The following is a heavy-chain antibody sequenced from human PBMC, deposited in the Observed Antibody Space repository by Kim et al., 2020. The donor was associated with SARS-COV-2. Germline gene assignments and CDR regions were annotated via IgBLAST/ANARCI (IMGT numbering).Heavy chain of an antibody. CDR3: TRVGPWSYYGSGSYPFDY. Sequence: GGSLRLSCTASGFTFGDYAMSWFRQAPGKGLEWVGFIRSKAYGGTTEYAAPVKGRFTISRDDSKSIAYLQMNSLKTEDTAVYYCTRVGPWSYYGSGSYPFDYWGQGTLVTVSS. CDR1: GFTFGDYA. CDR2: IRSKAYGGTT. D-gene: IGHD3-10*01. V-gene: IGHV3-49*03. J-gene: IGHJ4*02.